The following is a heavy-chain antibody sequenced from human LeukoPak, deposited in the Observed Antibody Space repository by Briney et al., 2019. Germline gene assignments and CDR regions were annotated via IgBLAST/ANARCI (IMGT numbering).Heavy chain of an antibody. D-gene: IGHD3-22*01. V-gene: IGHV4-39*01. CDR3: ARQFYHDSSGADY. CDR1: GDSIRTSSYY. J-gene: IGHJ4*02. CDR2: IYYSGTT. Sequence: PSEPLSLTCTVSGDSIRTSSYYWGWIRQPPGKGLEWIGSIYYSGTTYYNPSLKSRVAISMDTSKNQFSLKLSSVTAADTAMYYCARQFYHDSSGADYWGQGALVTVSS.